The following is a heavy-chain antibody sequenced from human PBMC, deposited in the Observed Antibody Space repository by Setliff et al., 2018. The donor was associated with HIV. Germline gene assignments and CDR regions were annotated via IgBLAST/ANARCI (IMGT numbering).Heavy chain of an antibody. J-gene: IGHJ3*02. CDR1: GYTFTSYA. Sequence: ASVKVSCKASGYTFTSYAMHWVRQAHGQRLEWMGWINAGNGNTKYSQKFQGRVNITRGTSASTAYMELSSLRSEDTAVYYCARDRAGRWDFDWLFRFACDIWGQVTRVTVSS. D-gene: IGHD3-9*01. V-gene: IGHV1-3*01. CDR3: ARDRAGRWDFDWLFRFACDI. CDR2: INAGNGNT.